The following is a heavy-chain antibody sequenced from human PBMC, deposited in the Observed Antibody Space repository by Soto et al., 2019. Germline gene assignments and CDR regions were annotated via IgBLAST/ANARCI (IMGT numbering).Heavy chain of an antibody. CDR3: AREMLTGLYGDYYGMDV. CDR2: INPSGGST. J-gene: IGHJ6*02. Sequence: GASVKVCCKASGYTFTSYYRHWVRQAPGQGLEWMGIINPSGGSTSYAQKFQGRVTMTRDTSTSTVYMELSSLRSEDTAVYYCAREMLTGLYGDYYGMDVWGQGTTVTAP. V-gene: IGHV1-46*01. D-gene: IGHD3-9*01. CDR1: GYTFTSYY.